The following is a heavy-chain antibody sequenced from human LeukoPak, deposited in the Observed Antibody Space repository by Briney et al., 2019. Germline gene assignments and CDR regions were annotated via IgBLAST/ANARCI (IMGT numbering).Heavy chain of an antibody. CDR3: ARDGGYSGYDVYYYYGTDV. CDR2: IYYSGST. D-gene: IGHD5-12*01. V-gene: IGHV4-59*01. Sequence: PSETLSLTCTVSGGSISSYYWRWIRQPPGKGLEWIGYIYYSGSTKYNPSLKSRVTISVDTSKIQFSLKLSSVTAADTAVYYCARDGGYSGYDVYYYYGTDVWGQGTTVTVSS. J-gene: IGHJ6*02. CDR1: GGSISSYY.